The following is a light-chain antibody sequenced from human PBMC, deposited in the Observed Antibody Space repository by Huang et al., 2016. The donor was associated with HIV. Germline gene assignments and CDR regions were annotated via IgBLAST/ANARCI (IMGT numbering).Light chain of an antibody. V-gene: IGKV1-39*01. Sequence: DIQMTQSPSSLSASVGDRVTITCRASQSISSYLNGYQQKPGKAPKLLIYAASSLQSGVPSRFSGSGSGTDFTLTVSNLQPEDFAAYYCQQSYSTPLTFGRGTKVEIK. J-gene: IGKJ4*01. CDR2: AAS. CDR3: QQSYSTPLT. CDR1: QSISSY.